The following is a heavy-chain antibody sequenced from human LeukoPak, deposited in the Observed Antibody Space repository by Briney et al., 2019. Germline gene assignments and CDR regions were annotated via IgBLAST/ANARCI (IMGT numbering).Heavy chain of an antibody. CDR2: ISGSGGST. CDR3: AKASSSSWYYGRDY. CDR1: GFTFSGYA. J-gene: IGHJ4*02. Sequence: GGSLRLSCAASGFTFSGYAMSWVRRAPGKGLEWVSAISGSGGSTYYADSVKGRFTISRDNSKNTLYLQMNSLRAEDTAVYYCAKASSSSWYYGRDYWGQGTLVTVSS. V-gene: IGHV3-23*01. D-gene: IGHD6-13*01.